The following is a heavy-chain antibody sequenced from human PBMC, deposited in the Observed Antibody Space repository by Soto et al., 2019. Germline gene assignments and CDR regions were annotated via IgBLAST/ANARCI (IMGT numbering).Heavy chain of an antibody. CDR1: GFTFGAYP. D-gene: IGHD1-7*01. CDR3: ARGVIIWELSPYHFDY. Sequence: GGSLRLSCSASGFTFGAYPVSWFRQAPGKGLQWVGFIRSKAYGATTEFAASVRGRFTISRDDSISIAYLQMNSLNSEDTAVYFCARGVIIWELSPYHFDYWGQGTLATVYS. CDR2: IRSKAYGATT. V-gene: IGHV3-49*03. J-gene: IGHJ4*02.